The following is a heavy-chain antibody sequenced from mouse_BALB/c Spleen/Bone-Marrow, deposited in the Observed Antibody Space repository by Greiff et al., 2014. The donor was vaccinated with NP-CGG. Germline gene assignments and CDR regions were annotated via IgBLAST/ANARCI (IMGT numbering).Heavy chain of an antibody. Sequence: QVQLQQSGPELVKPGASVKMSCKASGYTFTDYVIRWVKQRTGQGLEWIGEIYPGSGSTYYNEKFKGKATLTADKSSNTAYMELSSLTSEDSAVYFCARGSYGYHFDYWGQGTTLTVSS. J-gene: IGHJ2*01. CDR3: ARGSYGYHFDY. V-gene: IGHV1-81*01. D-gene: IGHD1-2*01. CDR1: GYTFTDYV. CDR2: IYPGSGST.